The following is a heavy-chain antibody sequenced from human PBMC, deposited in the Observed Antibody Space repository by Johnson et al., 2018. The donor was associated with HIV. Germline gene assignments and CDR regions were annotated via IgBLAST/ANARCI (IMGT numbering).Heavy chain of an antibody. CDR3: ARGRASWELYDAFEI. CDR1: GFTFSSYG. V-gene: IGHV3-30*02. D-gene: IGHD1-26*01. Sequence: QVQLVESGGGVVQPGGSLRLSCAASGFTFSSYGMHWVRQAPGKGLEWVAFIRYDGSNEYYADSVKGRFTISRDNSKNTLYLQMSSLRAGDTAVYYCARGRASWELYDAFEIWGQGTMVTVSS. CDR2: IRYDGSNE. J-gene: IGHJ3*02.